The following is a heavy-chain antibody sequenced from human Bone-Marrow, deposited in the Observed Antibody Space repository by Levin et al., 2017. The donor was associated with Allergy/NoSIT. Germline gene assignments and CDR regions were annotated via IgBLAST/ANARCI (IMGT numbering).Heavy chain of an antibody. CDR2: VNWNSNTI. Sequence: PGGSLRLSCAASGFTFDDYAIHWVRQRPGRGLEWVAGVNWNSNTIGYADSVKGRFTISRDNAKKSVFLQMDSLRAEATAVYLCAKARGFIAVAGDLDYWGRGTLVTVSS. CDR3: AKARGFIAVAGDLDY. D-gene: IGHD6-19*01. CDR1: GFTFDDYA. J-gene: IGHJ4*02. V-gene: IGHV3-9*01.